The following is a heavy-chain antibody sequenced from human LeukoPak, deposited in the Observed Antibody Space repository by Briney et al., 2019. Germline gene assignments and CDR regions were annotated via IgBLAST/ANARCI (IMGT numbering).Heavy chain of an antibody. CDR1: GFTLSSNY. J-gene: IGHJ3*02. Sequence: GGSLRLSCAASGFTLSSNYMSWVRQAPGKGLEWVSVIYSGGSTYYADSAKGRFTISRDNSKNTLYLQMNSLRAEDTAVYYCARDNPSFDAFDIWGQGTMVTVSS. V-gene: IGHV3-66*02. CDR3: ARDNPSFDAFDI. CDR2: IYSGGST. D-gene: IGHD3-10*01.